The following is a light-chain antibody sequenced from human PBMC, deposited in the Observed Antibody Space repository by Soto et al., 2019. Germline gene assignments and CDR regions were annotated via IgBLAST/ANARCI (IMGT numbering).Light chain of an antibody. CDR2: DAS. Sequence: IRVSQAACTRSLCRLEGATLSGRASQSVSSYLAWYQQKPGQAPRLLIYDASNRATGIPARFSGSGSGTDFTLTISSLEAEDLAVYHCQRRSNWPPDFDSGTRVDIK. CDR1: QSVSSY. V-gene: IGKV3-11*01. CDR3: QRRSNWPPD. J-gene: IGKJ3*01.